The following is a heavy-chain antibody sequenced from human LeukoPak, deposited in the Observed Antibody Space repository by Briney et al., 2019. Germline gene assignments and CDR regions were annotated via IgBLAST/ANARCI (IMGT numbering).Heavy chain of an antibody. CDR2: IYYSGST. Sequence: SETLSLTCTVSGGSISSYYGSWIRQPPGKGLVWIGHIYYSGSTNYNPSLKSRVTISVDTSKNQFSLKVSSVTAADTAVYYCARVGCSSTSCSTNYGMDVWGQGTTVTVSS. CDR3: ARVGCSSTSCSTNYGMDV. V-gene: IGHV4-59*01. J-gene: IGHJ6*02. D-gene: IGHD2-2*02. CDR1: GGSISSYY.